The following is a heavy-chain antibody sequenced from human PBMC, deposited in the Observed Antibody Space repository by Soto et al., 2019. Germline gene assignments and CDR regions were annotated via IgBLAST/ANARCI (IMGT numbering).Heavy chain of an antibody. CDR2: IKQDGSEK. J-gene: IGHJ4*02. CDR3: ARVTYDSSGSPYFDY. CDR1: GFTFSSYW. D-gene: IGHD3-22*01. Sequence: GGSLRLSCAASGFTFSSYWMSWVRQAPGKGLEWVANIKQDGSEKYYVDSVKGRFTISRDNAKNSLYLQMNSLRAEDTAVYYCARVTYDSSGSPYFDYWGQGTRVTVSS. V-gene: IGHV3-7*05.